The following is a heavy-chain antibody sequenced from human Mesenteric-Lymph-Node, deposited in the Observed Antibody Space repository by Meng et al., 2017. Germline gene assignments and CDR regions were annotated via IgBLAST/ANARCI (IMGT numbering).Heavy chain of an antibody. J-gene: IGHJ4*02. Sequence: GESLKISCAASGFTFSDYYMSWIRQAPGKGLEWVSLISRGSGSTYHADSVKGRFSISRDTSENTLYLQMNSLTAEDTGVYYCAKVHDSTWQFDYWGQGTLVTVSS. D-gene: IGHD6-13*01. CDR2: ISRGSGST. CDR1: GFTFSDYY. CDR3: AKVHDSTWQFDY. V-gene: IGHV3-23*01.